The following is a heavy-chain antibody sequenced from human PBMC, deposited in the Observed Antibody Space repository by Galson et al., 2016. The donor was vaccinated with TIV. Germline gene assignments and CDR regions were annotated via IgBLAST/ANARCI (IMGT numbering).Heavy chain of an antibody. J-gene: IGHJ4*02. D-gene: IGHD3-22*01. CDR1: GYTFTNFG. V-gene: IGHV1-18*01. Sequence: SVKVSCKASGYTFTNFGVSWVRQAPGQGLEWMGWISVYNGEINYAQKFQGRVSMTEDTFTDTAYMELSSLVSDDTAVYYYATDLLYYYDSSGYSWGQGTLVTVSS. CDR2: ISVYNGEI. CDR3: ATDLLYYYDSSGYS.